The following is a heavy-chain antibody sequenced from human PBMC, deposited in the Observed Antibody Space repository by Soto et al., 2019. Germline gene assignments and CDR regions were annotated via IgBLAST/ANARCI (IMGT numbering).Heavy chain of an antibody. D-gene: IGHD3-16*01. CDR1: GYTFTGYY. CDR2: ISPKSGGT. J-gene: IGHJ4*02. Sequence: QVQLVQSGAEVKESGASVKVSCKASGYTFTGYYIHWVRQAPGQGLEWVGEISPKSGGTRYAQKFQGRVPMTKDTSITTVYMELSNLSPDDTAVYYCGKGRSGEVGVFYWGQGTLVTVHS. CDR3: GKGRSGEVGVFY. V-gene: IGHV1-2*02.